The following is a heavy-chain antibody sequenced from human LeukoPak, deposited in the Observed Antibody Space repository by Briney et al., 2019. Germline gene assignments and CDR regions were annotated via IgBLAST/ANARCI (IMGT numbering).Heavy chain of an antibody. CDR1: GFTFSNYE. J-gene: IGHJ4*02. Sequence: GGSLRFSCAASGFTFSNYEMNWVRQAPGKGLEWISYISSSGTTIYYTDSMKGRFTISRDNAKNSLYLQMISLRAEDTAGYFCVRDRASSGWKYWGQGTLVTVSS. V-gene: IGHV3-48*03. D-gene: IGHD6-19*01. CDR3: VRDRASSGWKY. CDR2: ISSSGTTI.